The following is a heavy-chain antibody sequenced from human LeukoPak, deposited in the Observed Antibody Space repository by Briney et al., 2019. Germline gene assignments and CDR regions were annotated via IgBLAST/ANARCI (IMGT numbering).Heavy chain of an antibody. J-gene: IGHJ4*02. CDR3: AADLLAGSPAEGY. Sequence: SVKASCKASRFTFTSSAMQWVRQARGQRLEWIGWIVVGSGNTNYAQKFQERVTITRDMSTSTAYMELSSLRSEDTAVYYCAADLLAGSPAEGYWGQGTLVTVSS. CDR2: IVVGSGNT. D-gene: IGHD3-3*02. V-gene: IGHV1-58*02. CDR1: RFTFTSSA.